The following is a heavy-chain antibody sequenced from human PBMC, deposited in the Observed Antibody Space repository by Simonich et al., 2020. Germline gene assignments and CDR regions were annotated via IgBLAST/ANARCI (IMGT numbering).Heavy chain of an antibody. CDR1: GFTFSSYW. CDR3: ARDREVYGSGSYYNY. D-gene: IGHD3-10*01. J-gene: IGHJ4*02. CDR2: KKQDGSEK. V-gene: IGHV3-7*01. Sequence: EVQLVESGGGLVQPGGSLRLSCAASGFTFSSYWMSWVRQAPGKGLEWVANKKQDGSEKYYVDSVKGRFTISRDNAKNSLYLQMNSLRAEDTAVYYWARDREVYGSGSYYNYWGQGTLVTVSS.